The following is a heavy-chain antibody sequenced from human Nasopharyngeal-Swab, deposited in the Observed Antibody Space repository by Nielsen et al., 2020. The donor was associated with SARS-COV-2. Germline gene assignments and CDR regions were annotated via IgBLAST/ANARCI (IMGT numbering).Heavy chain of an antibody. CDR2: TYYRSKWYN. V-gene: IGHV6-1*01. Sequence: SETLSLTCAISGDSVSSNSAAWNWIRQSPSRGFEWLGRTYYRSKWYNDYAVSVKSRITINPDTSKNQFSLQLNSVTPEDTAVYYCARVGPRHYDFWSGYSFDYWGQGTLVTVSS. CDR3: ARVGPRHYDFWSGYSFDY. D-gene: IGHD3-3*01. J-gene: IGHJ4*02. CDR1: GDSVSSNSAA.